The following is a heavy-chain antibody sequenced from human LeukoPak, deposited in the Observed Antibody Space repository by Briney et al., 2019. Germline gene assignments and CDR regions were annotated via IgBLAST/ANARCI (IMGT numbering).Heavy chain of an antibody. D-gene: IGHD3-3*01. CDR1: GGTFSNYA. Sequence: ASVNVSCTASGGTFSNYAINWMRQAPGQGLEWLGGIITNFGTTNYAQKYQGRVTITADESTSTVYMELSSLRSEDTAVYYCARPRTYYDFWRGYPPFDYWGQGTLVTVSS. V-gene: IGHV1-69*13. J-gene: IGHJ4*02. CDR2: IITNFGTT. CDR3: ARPRTYYDFWRGYPPFDY.